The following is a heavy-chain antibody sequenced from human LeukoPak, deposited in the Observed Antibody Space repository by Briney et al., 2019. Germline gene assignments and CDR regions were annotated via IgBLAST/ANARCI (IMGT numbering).Heavy chain of an antibody. V-gene: IGHV4-34*01. CDR3: ARGFYDFWSGDAFDI. D-gene: IGHD3-3*01. CDR1: GGSFSGYY. Sequence: SETLSLTCAVYGGSFSGYYWSWIRQPPGKGLEWIGEINHSGSTNYNPSLKSRVTISVDTSKNQFSLKLSTVTAADTAVYYCARGFYDFWSGDAFDIWGQGTMVTVSS. J-gene: IGHJ3*02. CDR2: INHSGST.